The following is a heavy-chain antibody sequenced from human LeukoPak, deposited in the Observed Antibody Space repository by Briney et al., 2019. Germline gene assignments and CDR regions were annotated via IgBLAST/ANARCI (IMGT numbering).Heavy chain of an antibody. CDR3: ARRLGGNSGHFDY. D-gene: IGHD4-23*01. CDR1: GFTFSNNA. Sequence: GGSLRLSCVGSGFTFSNNAMTWVRQAPGKGLEWVSGISGTGGDIYYADSVKGRFTISRDNSKNTLYQQMNCLRADDTAVYYCARRLGGNSGHFDYWGQGILVTVSS. V-gene: IGHV3-23*01. CDR2: ISGTGGDI. J-gene: IGHJ4*02.